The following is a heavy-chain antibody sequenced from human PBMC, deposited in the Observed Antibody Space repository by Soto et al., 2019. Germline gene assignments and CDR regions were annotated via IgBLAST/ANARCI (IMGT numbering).Heavy chain of an antibody. D-gene: IGHD2-21*01. J-gene: IGHJ4*02. CDR3: ARFAKEENPKVGSWYYFDY. Sequence: PSETLSLTCAVSGGYISSGGYFWSWIRQNPGKGLEWIGNIYYSGRTYYSPSLKSRVTISVDTSKNQFSLKLSSVTAADTAVYYCARFAKEENPKVGSWYYFDYWGQGTRVTV. V-gene: IGHV4-31*11. CDR1: GGYISSGGYF. CDR2: IYYSGRT.